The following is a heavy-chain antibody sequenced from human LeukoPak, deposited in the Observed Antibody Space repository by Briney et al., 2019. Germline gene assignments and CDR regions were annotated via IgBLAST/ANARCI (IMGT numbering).Heavy chain of an antibody. V-gene: IGHV3-23*01. CDR3: AKENSDLLTAYDY. CDR2: ITSSGDIT. D-gene: IGHD3-9*01. Sequence: GGSLRLSCAASGFTFRSYAMDWVRQAPGKGLEWVSSITSSGDITYYADSVKGRFTISRDNSENTLYLQMNSLRAEDTAVYYCAKENSDLLTAYDYWGQGTLVTVSS. CDR1: GFTFRSYA. J-gene: IGHJ4*02.